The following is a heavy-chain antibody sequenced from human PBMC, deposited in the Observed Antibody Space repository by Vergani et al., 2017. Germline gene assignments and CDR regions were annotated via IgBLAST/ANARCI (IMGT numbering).Heavy chain of an antibody. J-gene: IGHJ6*02. CDR3: ARSLVTTDYYSYYGVDV. V-gene: IGHV3-11*01. CDR2: IKKSDSVG. Sequence: QVQLVESGGGLVKPGGSLRLSCAASGFTFSDHHMNWIRQAPGKGLEWVSYIKKSDSVGYYADSVKGRFTISRDNAKNSLYLQMNSLRAEDTAVYYCARSLVTTDYYSYYGVDVWGQGTTVTVSS. CDR1: GFTFSDHH. D-gene: IGHD3-9*01.